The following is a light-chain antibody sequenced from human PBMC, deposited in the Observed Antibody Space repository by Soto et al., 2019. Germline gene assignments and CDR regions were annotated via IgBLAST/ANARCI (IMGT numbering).Light chain of an antibody. V-gene: IGKV1-5*01. CDR3: LQHNSYPIT. Sequence: SSVGDRVTITCRASQSISRRLAWYQQKPGKAPNLLIYDASTLESGVPSRFSGSGSGTEFTLTISSLQPEDFATYYCLQHNSYPITFGQGTRLEIK. CDR1: QSISRR. CDR2: DAS. J-gene: IGKJ5*01.